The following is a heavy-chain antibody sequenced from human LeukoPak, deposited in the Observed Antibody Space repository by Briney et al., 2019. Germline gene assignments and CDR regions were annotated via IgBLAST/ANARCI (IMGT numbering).Heavy chain of an antibody. V-gene: IGHV4-59*01. CDR3: ARGGYSYGPRLAFDI. Sequence: KPSETLSLTCTVSGGSISSYYWSWIWQPPGKGLEWIGYIYYSGSTNYNPSLKSRVTISVDTSKNQFSLKLSSVTAADTAVYYCARGGYSYGPRLAFDIWGQGTMVTVSS. CDR1: GGSISSYY. CDR2: IYYSGST. J-gene: IGHJ3*02. D-gene: IGHD5-18*01.